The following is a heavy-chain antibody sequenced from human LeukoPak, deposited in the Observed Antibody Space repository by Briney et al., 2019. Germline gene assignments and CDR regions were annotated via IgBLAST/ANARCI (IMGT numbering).Heavy chain of an antibody. J-gene: IGHJ6*03. V-gene: IGHV3-13*01. CDR3: ARVGKDYYYMDV. Sequence: GGSLRLSCAASGFTFSSYDMHWVRQATGKGLEWVSAIGTAGDTYYPGSVKGRFTISRENAKNSLYLQMNSLRAGDTAVYYCARVGKDYYYMDVWGKGTTVTISS. CDR2: IGTAGDT. D-gene: IGHD4-23*01. CDR1: GFTFSSYD.